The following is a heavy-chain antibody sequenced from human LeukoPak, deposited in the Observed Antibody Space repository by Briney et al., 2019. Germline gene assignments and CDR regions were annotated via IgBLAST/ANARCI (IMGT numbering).Heavy chain of an antibody. V-gene: IGHV4-39*01. J-gene: IGHJ4*02. CDR1: GGSISNNNYY. Sequence: SETLSLTCTVSGGSISNNNYYWAWLRPPPGKGLECIGSIYYSGSPYYTASLQLRITITVDTAKNQFSLRLSSVTAADAAVYYCATWRTAKTGFDYWGQGTLVTVSS. D-gene: IGHD1-1*01. CDR2: IYYSGSP. CDR3: ATWRTAKTGFDY.